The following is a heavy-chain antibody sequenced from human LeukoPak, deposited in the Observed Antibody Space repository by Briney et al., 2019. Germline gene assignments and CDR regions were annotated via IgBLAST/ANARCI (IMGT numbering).Heavy chain of an antibody. D-gene: IGHD3-10*01. CDR3: ARDSGTMIRGVLRYYYYYMDV. CDR2: IYTTGST. Sequence: SETLSLTCTVSGGSISSYYWTWIRQPAGKGLEWIGRIYTTGSTNYNSSLKSRVTISLDTSKNQFSLELSSVTAADTAVYYCARDSGTMIRGVLRYYYYYMDVWGKGTTVTISS. J-gene: IGHJ6*03. V-gene: IGHV4-4*07. CDR1: GGSISSYY.